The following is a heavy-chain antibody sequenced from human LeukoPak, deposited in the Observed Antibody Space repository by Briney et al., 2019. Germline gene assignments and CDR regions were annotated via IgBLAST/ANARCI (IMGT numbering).Heavy chain of an antibody. CDR3: ARDRGPISGMDV. D-gene: IGHD3-16*01. CDR2: LYYGGST. CDR1: GFTFSSYG. V-gene: IGHV3-53*01. Sequence: GGSLRLSCAASGFTFSSYGMNWVRQAPGEGLEWVSVLYYGGSTYYADSVKGRFTISRDNSKNTLYLQMNSLRAEDTAVYYCARDRGPISGMDVWGQGTTVTVSS. J-gene: IGHJ6*02.